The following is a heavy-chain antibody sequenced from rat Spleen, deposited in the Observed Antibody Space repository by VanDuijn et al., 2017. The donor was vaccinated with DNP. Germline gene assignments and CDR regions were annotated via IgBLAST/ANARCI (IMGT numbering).Heavy chain of an antibody. Sequence: EVQLQESGPGLVKPSQSLSLTCSVTGYSITSNYWGWIRKFPGNKMEWIGHISYSGSTSYNPSLKSRISITRDTSKNQFFLQLNSVTTEETATYYCARYYGYTYFDYWGQGVMVTVSS. J-gene: IGHJ2*01. CDR2: ISYSGST. V-gene: IGHV3-1*01. D-gene: IGHD1-9*01. CDR1: GYSITSNY. CDR3: ARYYGYTYFDY.